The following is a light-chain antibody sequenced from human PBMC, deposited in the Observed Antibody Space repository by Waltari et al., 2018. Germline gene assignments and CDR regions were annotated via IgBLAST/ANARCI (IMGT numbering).Light chain of an antibody. V-gene: IGKV4-1*01. CDR1: QTVLSSSNNKNY. CDR2: WAS. Sequence: DIVMTQSPDSLAVSLGERATINCKSSQTVLSSSNNKNYLAWFQEKPGPPPKLLIYWASTRESGVPDRFNGSGSGTDFTLTINSLQAEDVAVYYCQQYYGSPLTFGGGTKVEIK. J-gene: IGKJ4*01. CDR3: QQYYGSPLT.